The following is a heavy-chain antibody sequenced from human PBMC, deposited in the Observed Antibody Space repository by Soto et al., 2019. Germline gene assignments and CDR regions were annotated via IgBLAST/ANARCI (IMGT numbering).Heavy chain of an antibody. J-gene: IGHJ4*02. Sequence: PGGSLRLSCAASGFSFSGYWMQWVRQVPGKGLEWVSRIKSDVTSTSYADSVKGRFTISRDNAKNMLYLEMNSLRAEDTAVYRCERAQQAAAFDIWGQGSLVTVSS. D-gene: IGHD6-13*01. V-gene: IGHV3-74*01. CDR3: ERAQQAAAFDI. CDR1: GFSFSGYW. CDR2: IKSDVTST.